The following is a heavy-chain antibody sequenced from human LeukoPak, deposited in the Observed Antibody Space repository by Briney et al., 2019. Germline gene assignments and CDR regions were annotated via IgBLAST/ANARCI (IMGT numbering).Heavy chain of an antibody. CDR3: AGGCSGGSCYSIIYY. J-gene: IGHJ4*02. V-gene: IGHV4-39*07. CDR2: INHSGST. CDR1: GGSISSSSYY. D-gene: IGHD2-15*01. Sequence: PSETLSLTCTVSGGSISSSSYYWSWIRQPPGKGLEWIGEINHSGSTNYNPSLKSRVTISVDTSKNQFSLKLSSVTAADTAVYYCAGGCSGGSCYSIIYYWGQGTLVTVSS.